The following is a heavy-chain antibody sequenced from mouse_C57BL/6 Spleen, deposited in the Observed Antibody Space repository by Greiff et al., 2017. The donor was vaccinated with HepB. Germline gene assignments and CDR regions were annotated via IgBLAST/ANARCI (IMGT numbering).Heavy chain of an antibody. D-gene: IGHD2-1*01. V-gene: IGHV1-72*01. J-gene: IGHJ2*01. CDR3: ARTEYCGNLYFDY. CDR2: IDPNSGGT. Sequence: QVQLQQPGAELVKPGASVKLSCKASGYTFTSYWMHWVKQRPGRGLEWIGRIDPNSGGTKYNEKFKSKATLTVDKPSSTAYMQLSSLTSEDSAVYYCARTEYCGNLYFDYWGQGTTLTVSS. CDR1: GYTFTSYW.